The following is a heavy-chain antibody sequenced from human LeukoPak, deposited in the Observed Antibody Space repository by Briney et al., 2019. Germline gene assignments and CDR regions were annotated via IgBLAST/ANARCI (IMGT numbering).Heavy chain of an antibody. D-gene: IGHD2-15*01. CDR3: ARRTSRCLDY. Sequence: SETLSLTCTVSGYSISSGYYWGWIRQPPGKGLEWIGSIYHSGSTYYNPSLKSRVTISVDTSKNQFSLKLSSVTAADTAVYYCARRTSRCLDYWGQGTLVTVSS. J-gene: IGHJ4*02. CDR2: IYHSGST. CDR1: GYSISSGYY. V-gene: IGHV4-38-2*02.